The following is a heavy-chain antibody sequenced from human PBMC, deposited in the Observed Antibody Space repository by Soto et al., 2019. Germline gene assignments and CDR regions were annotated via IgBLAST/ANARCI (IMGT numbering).Heavy chain of an antibody. V-gene: IGHV4-30-4*01. Sequence: VQLQESGPGLVKPSQTLSLTCTVSGDSITSGDYYWSWIRQPPGKGLEWIGYIYYSGNTNYNPSLKHSIIMSVDTSKNQFSLKLTSVTAADTAVYYCASFVGLLWGGVSPAESWGSYYFDNWGQGTLVTVSS. J-gene: IGHJ4*02. D-gene: IGHD2-8*01. CDR1: GDSITSGDYY. CDR2: IYYSGNT. CDR3: ASFVGLLWGGVSPAESWGSYYFDN.